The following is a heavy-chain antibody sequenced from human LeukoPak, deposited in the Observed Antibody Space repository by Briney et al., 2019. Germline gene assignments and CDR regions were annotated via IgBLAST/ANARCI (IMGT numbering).Heavy chain of an antibody. Sequence: GGSLRLSCAASGFTVSSSYISWVRQAPGKGLEWVSVIYAGDSTYYADSVKGRFIISRDNSKNTVYLQMDSLRAEDTAVYYCAKGGVAGTGYFDYWGQGTLVTVSS. CDR2: IYAGDST. V-gene: IGHV3-53*01. D-gene: IGHD6-19*01. CDR1: GFTVSSSY. CDR3: AKGGVAGTGYFDY. J-gene: IGHJ4*02.